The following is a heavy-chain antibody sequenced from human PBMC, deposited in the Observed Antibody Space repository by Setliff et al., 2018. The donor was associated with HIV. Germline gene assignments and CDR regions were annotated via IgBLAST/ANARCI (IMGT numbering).Heavy chain of an antibody. CDR3: VREVRAAYKGPLWFGQSDPRPDTFDI. Sequence: ASVKVSCKASGYTFTAYYIHWVRQAPGQGLEWMGWINPYSGGTNYAQKFQGWVTMTRDTSIKTAYMELRRLTSDDTALYFCVREVRAAYKGPLWFGQSDPRPDTFDIWGQGTMVTVS. V-gene: IGHV1-2*04. D-gene: IGHD3-10*01. CDR1: GYTFTAYY. CDR2: INPYSGGT. J-gene: IGHJ3*02.